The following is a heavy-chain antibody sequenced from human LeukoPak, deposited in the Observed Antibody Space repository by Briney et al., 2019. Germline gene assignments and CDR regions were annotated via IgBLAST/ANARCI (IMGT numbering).Heavy chain of an antibody. V-gene: IGHV1-18*01. CDR1: GYTFTNDD. CDR3: ARVSREDIVVVVAATAYFDY. CDR2: ISAYNGNT. D-gene: IGHD2-15*01. J-gene: IGHJ4*02. Sequence: ASVKVSCKASGYTFTNDDISWVRQAPGQGLEWMGWISAYNGNTNYAQKLQGRVTMTTDTSTSTAYMELRSLRSDDTAVYYCARVSREDIVVVVAATAYFDYWGQGTLVTVSS.